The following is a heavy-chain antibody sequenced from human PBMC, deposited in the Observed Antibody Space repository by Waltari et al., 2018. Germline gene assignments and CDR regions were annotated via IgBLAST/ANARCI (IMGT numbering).Heavy chain of an antibody. V-gene: IGHV3-74*03. CDR3: ASLSAPIDY. J-gene: IGHJ4*02. CDR1: GPLFSGYW. Sequence: EVLLVESGGGVVQPGGPLPLPFSTSGPLFSGYWMHWVRQSPGKGLVWVSEIDSTGGSTTYADSVRGRFTISRDNDKNTIYLHMNSLRAEDTALYYCASLSAPIDYWGQGTLVTVSS. CDR2: IDSTGGST. D-gene: IGHD6-25*01.